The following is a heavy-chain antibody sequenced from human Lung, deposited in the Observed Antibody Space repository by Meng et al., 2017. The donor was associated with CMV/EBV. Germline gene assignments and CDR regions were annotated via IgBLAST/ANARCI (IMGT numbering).Heavy chain of an antibody. Sequence: SXAASGFTFSSYSMNWVRQAPGKGLEWVSSISSSSSYIYYADSVKGRFTISRDNAKNSLYLQMNSLRAEDTAVYYCARDRYSGSSDAFDIWGQGTMVTVSS. CDR3: ARDRYSGSSDAFDI. CDR1: GFTFSSYS. V-gene: IGHV3-21*01. J-gene: IGHJ3*02. D-gene: IGHD1-26*01. CDR2: ISSSSSYI.